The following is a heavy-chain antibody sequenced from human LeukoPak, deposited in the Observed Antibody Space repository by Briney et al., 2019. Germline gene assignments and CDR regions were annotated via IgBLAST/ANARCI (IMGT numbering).Heavy chain of an antibody. CDR2: ISSSGSTI. D-gene: IGHD6-13*01. CDR3: ARCRSYEQQLVQVYFDY. V-gene: IGHV3-48*04. Sequence: GGSLRLSCAASGFTFSSYGMHWVRQAPGKGLEWVSYISSSGSTIYYADSVKGRFTISRDNAKNSLYLQMNSLRAEDTAVYYCARCRSYEQQLVQVYFDYWGQGTLVTVSS. J-gene: IGHJ4*02. CDR1: GFTFSSYG.